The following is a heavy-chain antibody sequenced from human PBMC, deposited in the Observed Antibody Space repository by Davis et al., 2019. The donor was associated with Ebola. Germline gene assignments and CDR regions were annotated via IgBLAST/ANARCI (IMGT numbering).Heavy chain of an antibody. D-gene: IGHD1-1*01. CDR2: IKQDGSEK. Sequence: GGSLRLSCTGSGFSFATYGVNWVRQAPGKGLEWVANIKQDGSEKYYVDSVKGRFTISRDNAKNSLYLQMNSLRAEDTVVYYCARDNEYFDYWGQGTLVTVSS. CDR3: ARDNEYFDY. CDR1: GFSFATYG. J-gene: IGHJ4*02. V-gene: IGHV3-7*01.